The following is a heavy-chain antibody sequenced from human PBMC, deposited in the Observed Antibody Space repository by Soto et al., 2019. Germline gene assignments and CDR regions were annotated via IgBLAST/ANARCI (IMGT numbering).Heavy chain of an antibody. CDR1: GASISGFY. J-gene: IGHJ5*02. D-gene: IGHD1-1*01. Sequence: NPSETLSLTCTVSGASISGFYWSWIRKSAGKGLEWIGRIYATGTTDYNPPLKSRVMMSVDTSKKQFSPKLRSVTAADTAVYYCVRDGTKTLRDWFDPWGQGISVTVSS. V-gene: IGHV4-4*07. CDR3: VRDGTKTLRDWFDP. CDR2: IYATGTT.